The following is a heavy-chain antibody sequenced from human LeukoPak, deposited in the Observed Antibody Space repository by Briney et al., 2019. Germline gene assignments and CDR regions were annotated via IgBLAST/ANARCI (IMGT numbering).Heavy chain of an antibody. Sequence: GGSLRLSCAASGFDLNTYEMNWVRQAPGKGLEWIADITISGHTKNYADSVKGRFTISRDNAGTSLYLQMNSLRVEDTGVYYCARGDPHADLWGQGTLVTASS. CDR3: ARGDPHADL. V-gene: IGHV3-48*03. CDR1: GFDLNTYE. J-gene: IGHJ5*02. CDR2: ITISGHTK.